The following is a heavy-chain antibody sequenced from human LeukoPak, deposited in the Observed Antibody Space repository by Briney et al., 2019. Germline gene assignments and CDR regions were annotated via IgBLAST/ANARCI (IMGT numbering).Heavy chain of an antibody. Sequence: ASVKVSCKASGYTSTSYGISWVRQAPGQGLEWMGWISAYNGNTNYAQKLQGRVTMTTDTSTSTAYMELRSLRFDDTAVYYCATAASDAFDYWGQGTLVTVSS. V-gene: IGHV1-18*01. CDR2: ISAYNGNT. CDR3: ATAASDAFDY. CDR1: GYTSTSYG. J-gene: IGHJ4*02.